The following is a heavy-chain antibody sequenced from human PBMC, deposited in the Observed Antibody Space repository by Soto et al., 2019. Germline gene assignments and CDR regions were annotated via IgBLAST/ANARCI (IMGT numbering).Heavy chain of an antibody. CDR3: AKEMQFRYFDWLLGTWGLGY. V-gene: IGHV3-30*18. J-gene: IGHJ4*02. CDR2: ISYDGSNK. D-gene: IGHD3-9*01. Sequence: QVQLVESGGGVVQPGRSLRLSCAASGFTFSSYDMHWVRQAPGKGLEWVAVISYDGSNKYYADSVKGRFTISRDNSKNTLSLQMNSLRAEDTAVFYCAKEMQFRYFDWLLGTWGLGYWGQGALVTVSS. CDR1: GFTFSSYD.